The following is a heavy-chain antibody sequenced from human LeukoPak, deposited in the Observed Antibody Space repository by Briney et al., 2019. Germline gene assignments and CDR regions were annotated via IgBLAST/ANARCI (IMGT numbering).Heavy chain of an antibody. D-gene: IGHD5-12*01. J-gene: IGHJ4*02. CDR3: ATGYDGIFDY. V-gene: IGHV3-23*05. CDR2: IYSGGST. CDR1: GFTFSSYA. Sequence: PGGSLRLSCAASGFTFSSYAMSWVRQAPGKGLDWVSTIYSGGSTYYADSVKGRFTISKDNSKNTVYLQMNSLRGEDTAVYYCATGYDGIFDYWGQGTLVTVSS.